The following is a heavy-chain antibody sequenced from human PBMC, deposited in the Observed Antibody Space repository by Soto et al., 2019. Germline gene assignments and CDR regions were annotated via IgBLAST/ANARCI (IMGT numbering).Heavy chain of an antibody. Sequence: SETLSLTCAVSGGSISSGGYSWSWIRQPPGKGLEWIGYIYHSGSTYYNPSLKSRVTISVDRSKNQFSLKLSSVTAADTAVYYCARAEPAAADTDWFDPWGQGTLVTVSS. CDR3: ARAEPAAADTDWFDP. V-gene: IGHV4-30-2*01. CDR2: IYHSGST. CDR1: GGSISSGGYS. J-gene: IGHJ5*02. D-gene: IGHD6-13*01.